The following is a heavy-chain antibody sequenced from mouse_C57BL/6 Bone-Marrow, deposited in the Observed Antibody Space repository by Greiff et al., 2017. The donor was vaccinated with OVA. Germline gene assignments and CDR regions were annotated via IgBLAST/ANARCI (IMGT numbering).Heavy chain of an antibody. CDR1: GYTFTDYY. V-gene: IGHV1-75*01. CDR3: ARRGYYGSSPYYYAMDY. J-gene: IGHJ4*01. CDR2: IFPGSGST. D-gene: IGHD1-1*01. Sequence: QVQLQQSGPELVKPGASVKISCKASGYTFTDYYINWVKQRPGQGLEWIGWIFPGSGSTYYNEKFKGKATLTVDKSSSTAYMLLSSLTSEDSAVYFCARRGYYGSSPYYYAMDYWGQGTSVTVSS.